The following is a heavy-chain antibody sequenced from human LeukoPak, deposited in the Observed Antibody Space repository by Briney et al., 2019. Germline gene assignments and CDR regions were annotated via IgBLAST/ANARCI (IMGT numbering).Heavy chain of an antibody. J-gene: IGHJ3*02. CDR2: ISAYNGNT. D-gene: IGHD2-15*01. CDR3: ARRCSGGSCYRGVAFDI. Sequence: GASVTVSCKASGYTFTSYGISWVRQAPGQGLEWMGWISAYNGNTNYAQKLQGRVTMTTDTSTSTAYMGLRSLRSDDTAVYYCARRCSGGSCYRGVAFDIWGQGTMVTVSS. CDR1: GYTFTSYG. V-gene: IGHV1-18*01.